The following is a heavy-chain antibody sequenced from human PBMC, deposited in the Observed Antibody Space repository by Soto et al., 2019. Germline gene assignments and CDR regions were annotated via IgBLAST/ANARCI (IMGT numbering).Heavy chain of an antibody. D-gene: IGHD3-10*01. CDR2: FDPEDGET. CDR1: VYTLTELA. J-gene: IGHJ6*02. V-gene: IGHV1-24*01. CDR3: ATLSYGSGSYYVYYYGMDV. Sequence: AAVNVSCKVSVYTLTELAMLWVRQAHGKGLEWMGGFDPEDGETIYAQKFQGRVTMTEDTSTDTAYMELSSLRSEDTAVYYCATLSYGSGSYYVYYYGMDVWGQGTTVTVSS.